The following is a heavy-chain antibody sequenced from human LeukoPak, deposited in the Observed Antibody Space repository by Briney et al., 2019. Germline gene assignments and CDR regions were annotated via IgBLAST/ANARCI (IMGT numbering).Heavy chain of an antibody. CDR2: FDPEDGET. CDR3: ATVYCGGDCQPDAFNI. Sequence: GASVKVSCKVSGYTLTELSMHWVRQAPGKGLEWMGGFDPEDGETIYAQKFQGRVTMTEDTSTDPAYMELSSLRSEDTAVYYCATVYCGGDCQPDAFNIWGQGTMVTVSS. V-gene: IGHV1-24*01. D-gene: IGHD2-21*02. J-gene: IGHJ3*02. CDR1: GYTLTELS.